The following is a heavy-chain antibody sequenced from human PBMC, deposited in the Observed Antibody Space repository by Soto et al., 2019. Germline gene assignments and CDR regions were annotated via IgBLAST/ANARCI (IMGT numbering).Heavy chain of an antibody. V-gene: IGHV4-59*01. J-gene: IGHJ4*02. CDR1: GGSISSYY. CDR3: ARRHGPFDF. Sequence: LSLTCTVSGGSISSYYWSWIRQPPGKGLEWIGYIYYSGSTSYNPSLKSRVTISVDTSKNQFSLKLSSVTAADTAVYYCARRHGPFDFWGQGTLVTVSS. CDR2: IYYSGST.